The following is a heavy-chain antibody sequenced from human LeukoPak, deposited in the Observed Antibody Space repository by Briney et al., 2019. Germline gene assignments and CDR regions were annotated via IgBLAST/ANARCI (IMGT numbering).Heavy chain of an antibody. Sequence: GGSLRLSCAASGFTSSSYWMSWVCQAPGKGLEWVANIKQDGSEKYYVDSVKGRFTISRDNAKYSLYLEMNSLRAEDTAVYYCARLRSRPPYYYGMDVWGQGTTVTVSS. CDR3: ARLRSRPPYYYGMDV. CDR2: IKQDGSEK. V-gene: IGHV3-7*04. J-gene: IGHJ6*02. CDR1: GFTSSSYW. D-gene: IGHD1-26*01.